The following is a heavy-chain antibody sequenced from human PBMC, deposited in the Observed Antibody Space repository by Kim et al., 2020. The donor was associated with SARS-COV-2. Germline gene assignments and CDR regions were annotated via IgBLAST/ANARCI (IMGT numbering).Heavy chain of an antibody. J-gene: IGHJ4*02. Sequence: GGSLRLSCVASGFSFAGYGMAWVRQAPGKRLEWVSGISGSGASPLYADSVRGRFTISRDNSKNTLHLQMNSLRVEDTAIYYCAKLNKGYNWRYLDYWGQGTRVAVSS. V-gene: IGHV3-23*01. CDR2: ISGSGASP. CDR1: GFSFAGYG. D-gene: IGHD1-20*01. CDR3: AKLNKGYNWRYLDY.